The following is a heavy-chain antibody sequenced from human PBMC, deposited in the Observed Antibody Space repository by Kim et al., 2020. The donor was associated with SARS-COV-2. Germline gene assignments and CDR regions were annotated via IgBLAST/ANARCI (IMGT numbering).Heavy chain of an antibody. D-gene: IGHD2-2*01. CDR1: GGSISSSSYY. J-gene: IGHJ4*02. CDR2: IYYSGST. CDR3: ARQNSQLPRDYSDGVDY. Sequence: SETLSLTCTVSGGSISSSSYYWGWIRQPPGKGLEWIGSIYYSGSTYYNPSLKSRVTISVDTSKNQFSLKLSSVTAADTAVYYCARQNSQLPRDYSDGVDYWGQGTLVTVSS. V-gene: IGHV4-39*01.